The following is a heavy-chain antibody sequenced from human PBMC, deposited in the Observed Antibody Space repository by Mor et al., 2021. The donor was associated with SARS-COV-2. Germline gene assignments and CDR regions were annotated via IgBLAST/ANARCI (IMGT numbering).Heavy chain of an antibody. J-gene: IGHJ5*02. Sequence: FQGQVTISADQSISTAYLQWSSLKASDTAIYYCARDSSSSIGGWFDPWGQGTLVTVSS. CDR3: ARDSSSSIGGWFDP. V-gene: IGHV5-51*01. D-gene: IGHD6-6*01.